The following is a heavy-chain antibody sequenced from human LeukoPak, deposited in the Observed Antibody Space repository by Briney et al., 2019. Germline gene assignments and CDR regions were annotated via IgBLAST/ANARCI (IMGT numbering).Heavy chain of an antibody. CDR3: ARDKAEMATTEFDY. J-gene: IGHJ4*02. CDR1: GFTFSSYV. V-gene: IGHV3-23*01. D-gene: IGHD5-24*01. CDR2: ISDSGGGT. Sequence: GGSLRLSCAASGFTFSSYVMNWVRQAPGKGLEWVSGISDSGGGTYYADSVKGRFTISRDNSKNTLYLQMNSLRAEDTAVYYCARDKAEMATTEFDYWGQGTLVTVSS.